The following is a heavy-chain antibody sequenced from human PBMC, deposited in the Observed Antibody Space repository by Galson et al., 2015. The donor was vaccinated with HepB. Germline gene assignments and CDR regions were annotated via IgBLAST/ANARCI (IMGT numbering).Heavy chain of an antibody. CDR1: GYTSTSYG. CDR3: AREPGYSGYDSTHYYYYYGMDV. CDR2: ISAYNGNT. Sequence: SVKVSCKASGYTSTSYGISWVRQAPGQGLEWMGWISAYNGNTNYAQKLQGRVTMTTDTSTSTAYMELRSLRSDDTAVYYCAREPGYSGYDSTHYYYYYGMDVWGQGTTVTVSS. J-gene: IGHJ6*02. V-gene: IGHV1-18*04. D-gene: IGHD5-12*01.